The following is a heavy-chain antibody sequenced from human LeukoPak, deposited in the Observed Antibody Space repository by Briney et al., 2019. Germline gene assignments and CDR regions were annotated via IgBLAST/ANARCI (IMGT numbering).Heavy chain of an antibody. D-gene: IGHD3-3*01. CDR2: ISHDGNSK. Sequence: PGRSLRLSCAASGFTFSSYGMHWVRQAPGKGLEWVTIISHDGNSKYYADSVKGRFTISRDNSKNTLYLQMNSLRAEDTAVYYCANFGSGFLEWLEYWGQGTLVTVSS. J-gene: IGHJ4*02. CDR3: ANFGSGFLEWLEY. V-gene: IGHV3-30*18. CDR1: GFTFSSYG.